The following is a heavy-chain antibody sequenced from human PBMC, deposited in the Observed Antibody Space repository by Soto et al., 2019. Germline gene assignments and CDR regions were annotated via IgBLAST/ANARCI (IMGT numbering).Heavy chain of an antibody. J-gene: IGHJ4*02. CDR1: GGTFSSYA. Sequence: SVKVSCKASGGTFSSYAISWVRHAPGQGLEWMGGIIPIFGTANYAQKFQGRVTITADESTSTAYMELSSLSTEDTAVYYCVKAPYSSGWYGNYFHYWGQGTLVTVSS. CDR3: VKAPYSSGWYGNYFHY. V-gene: IGHV1-69*13. D-gene: IGHD6-19*01. CDR2: IIPIFGTA.